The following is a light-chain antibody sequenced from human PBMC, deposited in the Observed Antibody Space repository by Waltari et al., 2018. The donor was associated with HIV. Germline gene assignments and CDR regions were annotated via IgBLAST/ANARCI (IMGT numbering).Light chain of an antibody. V-gene: IGLV2-14*01. CDR2: EVT. J-gene: IGLJ3*02. CDR1: SSDVGGYNY. CDR3: SSYTSVNTRG. Sequence: QSALTQPASVSGSPGQSITISCTGTSSDVGGYNYVSWYQQHPGKAPKLLIYEVTNRPSGISNRFSGSKSGNTASLTISGLHLEDESDYYCSSYTSVNTRGFGGGTKLTVL.